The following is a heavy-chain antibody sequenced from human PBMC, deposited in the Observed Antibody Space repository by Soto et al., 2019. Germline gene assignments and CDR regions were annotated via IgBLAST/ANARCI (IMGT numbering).Heavy chain of an antibody. CDR3: AKDITGTTSPLDY. CDR1: GLTLSNHA. J-gene: IGHJ4*02. V-gene: IGHV3-23*01. D-gene: IGHD1-7*01. Sequence: GGSLRLSCAASGLTLSNHAMTWVRQAPGKGLDWVSTVSEYGDVTYYADSVRGRFTISRDNSKNTLYLQLNNLRVEDTAVYYCAKDITGTTSPLDYWGQGTLVTVSS. CDR2: VSEYGDVT.